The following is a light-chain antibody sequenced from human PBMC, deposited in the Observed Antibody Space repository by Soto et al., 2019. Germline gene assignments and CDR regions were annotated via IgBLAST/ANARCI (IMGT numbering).Light chain of an antibody. Sequence: QSLLTQPASVSASPGQSITISCTGTRGDIGGYNYVSWYQQHPGKAPKLMIYDVYHRPSGVSNRFSASKSGNTASLTISGLQAEDEADYYCSSYTSSTTHVFGTGTKVTFL. CDR3: SSYTSSTTHV. CDR2: DVY. J-gene: IGLJ1*01. V-gene: IGLV2-14*03. CDR1: RGDIGGYNY.